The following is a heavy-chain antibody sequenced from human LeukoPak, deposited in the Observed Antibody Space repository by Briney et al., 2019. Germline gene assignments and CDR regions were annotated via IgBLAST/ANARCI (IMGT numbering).Heavy chain of an antibody. D-gene: IGHD3-22*01. Sequence: PSETLSLTCSVSGGSISSSSYYWGWIRQPPGKGLEWIGSIFYSGSTYYNPSLKSRVTMSVGTSKNEFSLKVASVTATDTAVYFCARRVKEYTDSSGYSAHWYFDLWGRGTLVTVSS. V-gene: IGHV4-39*01. CDR2: IFYSGST. CDR3: ARRVKEYTDSSGYSAHWYFDL. J-gene: IGHJ2*01. CDR1: GGSISSSSYY.